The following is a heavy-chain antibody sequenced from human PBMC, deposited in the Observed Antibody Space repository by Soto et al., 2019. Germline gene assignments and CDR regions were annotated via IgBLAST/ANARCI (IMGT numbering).Heavy chain of an antibody. J-gene: IGHJ6*03. V-gene: IGHV3-20*01. CDR3: ARRGMYSSSYRSGYMDV. CDR2: INWNGGST. D-gene: IGHD6-13*01. Sequence: EVQLVESGGGVVRPGGSLRLSCAASGFTFDDYGMSWVRQAPGKGLEWVSGINWNGGSTGYADSVKGRFTISRDNAKNSLYLQMNSLRAEDTALYHCARRGMYSSSYRSGYMDVWGKGTTVTVSS. CDR1: GFTFDDYG.